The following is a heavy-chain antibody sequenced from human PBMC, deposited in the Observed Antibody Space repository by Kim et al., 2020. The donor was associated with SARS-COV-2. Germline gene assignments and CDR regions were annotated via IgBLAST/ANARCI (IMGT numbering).Heavy chain of an antibody. D-gene: IGHD4-17*01. J-gene: IGHJ4*02. Sequence: GGSLRLSCAASGFTFSSYAMHWVRQAPGKGLEWVAVISYDGSNKYYADSVKGRFTISRDNSKNTLYLQMNSLRAEDTAVYYCASANYGDRPSRGFDYWGQGTLVTVSS. CDR2: ISYDGSNK. CDR1: GFTFSSYA. CDR3: ASANYGDRPSRGFDY. V-gene: IGHV3-30-3*01.